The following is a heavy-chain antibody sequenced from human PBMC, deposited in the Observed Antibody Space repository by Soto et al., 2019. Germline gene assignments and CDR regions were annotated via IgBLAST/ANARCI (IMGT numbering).Heavy chain of an antibody. CDR3: VKGKESGYRGAFDS. CDR1: GFNFGSYA. V-gene: IGHV3-23*01. J-gene: IGHJ4*02. CDR2: VSGSGSSP. D-gene: IGHD5-18*01. Sequence: PGGSLRLSCAATGFNFGSYAMGWVRQAPGKGLKWVSGVSGSGSSPYYADSVKGRLTISKDKSKNTLYLDLNNLRSEDTAVYFCVKGKESGYRGAFDSWGQGTMVTVSS.